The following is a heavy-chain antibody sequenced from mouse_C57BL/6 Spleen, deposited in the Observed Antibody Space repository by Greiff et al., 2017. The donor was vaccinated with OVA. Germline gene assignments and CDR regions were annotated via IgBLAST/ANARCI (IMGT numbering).Heavy chain of an antibody. D-gene: IGHD1-1*01. V-gene: IGHV1-50*01. CDR1: GYTFTSYW. CDR2: IDPSDSYT. CDR3: ARDYYGSKAMDY. Sequence: QVQLQQPGAELVKPGASVTLSCKASGYTFTSYWMQWVKQRPGQGLEWIGEIDPSDSYTNYNQQFKGKATLTVDTSSSTAYMQLSSLTSEDSAVYYCARDYYGSKAMDYWGQGTSVTVSS. J-gene: IGHJ4*01.